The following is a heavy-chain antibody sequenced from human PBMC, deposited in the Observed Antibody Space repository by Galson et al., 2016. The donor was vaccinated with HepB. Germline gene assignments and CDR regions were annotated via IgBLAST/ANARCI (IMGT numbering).Heavy chain of an antibody. J-gene: IGHJ4*02. V-gene: IGHV3-23*01. D-gene: IGHD3-3*01. CDR3: AKDRDFWSGFYPAFDS. CDR1: GFTFGSFA. Sequence: SLRLSCAGSGFTFGSFAMGWVRQAPGRGLEWVSGIDTSGDNTYYANTVKGRFTISRDNSIRTLWLQMNSLSAEDTALYYCAKDRDFWSGFYPAFDSWGRGILVTVSS. CDR2: IDTSGDNT.